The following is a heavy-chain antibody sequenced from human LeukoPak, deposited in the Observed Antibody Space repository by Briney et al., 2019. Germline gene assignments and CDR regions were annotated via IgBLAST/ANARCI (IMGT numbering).Heavy chain of an antibody. Sequence: PGGSLRLSCAASGFTFSSYGMSWVRQAPGKGLEWVSAISGSGGSTYYADSVKGRFTISRDNSKNTLYLQMNSLRAEDTAVYYCAKGGEVVLRYFDWLLYGYWGQGTLVTVSS. D-gene: IGHD3-9*01. J-gene: IGHJ4*02. CDR1: GFTFSSYG. CDR2: ISGSGGST. CDR3: AKGGEVVLRYFDWLLYGY. V-gene: IGHV3-23*01.